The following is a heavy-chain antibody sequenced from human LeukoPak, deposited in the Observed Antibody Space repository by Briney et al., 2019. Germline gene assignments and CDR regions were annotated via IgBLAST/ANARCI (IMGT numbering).Heavy chain of an antibody. CDR2: IYYSGST. J-gene: IGHJ4*02. D-gene: IGHD4-17*01. CDR1: GGSISSYY. CDR3: ARGGHDYGDLD. Sequence: SETLSLTCTVSGGSISSYYWGWIRQPPGKGLEWIGSIYYSGSTYYNPSLKSRVTISVDTSKNQFSLKLSSVTAADTAVYYCARGGHDYGDLDWGQGTLVTVSS. V-gene: IGHV4-39*07.